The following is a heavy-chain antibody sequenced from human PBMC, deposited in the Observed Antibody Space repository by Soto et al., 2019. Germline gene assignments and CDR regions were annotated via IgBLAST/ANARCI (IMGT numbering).Heavy chain of an antibody. D-gene: IGHD3-3*01. J-gene: IGHJ4*02. Sequence: GASVKVSCKASGGTFTGYYMHWVRQAPGQGLEWMGWINPNSGGTNYAQKFQGWVTMTRDTSISTAYMELSRLRSDDTAVYYCAREARGSHYDFWSGYKTSYYFDYWGQGTLVTVSS. CDR2: INPNSGGT. V-gene: IGHV1-2*04. CDR1: GGTFTGYY. CDR3: AREARGSHYDFWSGYKTSYYFDY.